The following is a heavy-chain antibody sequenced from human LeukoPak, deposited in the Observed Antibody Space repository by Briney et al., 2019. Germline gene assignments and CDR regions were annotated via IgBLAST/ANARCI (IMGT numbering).Heavy chain of an antibody. V-gene: IGHV4-61*02. CDR1: CGSISCGLYY. CDR3: ATRSKYCSSTSCYARGYDAFDI. D-gene: IGHD2-2*01. Sequence: TLSLTCTASCGSISCGLYYWSWTRQPAGEGLEWIGSIYTSVCNNYNHSLKRRVTISVDTSKNQFSLKLSSVTAADTAVYYCATRSKYCSSTSCYARGYDAFDIWGQGTMVTVSS. CDR2: IYTSVCN. J-gene: IGHJ3*02.